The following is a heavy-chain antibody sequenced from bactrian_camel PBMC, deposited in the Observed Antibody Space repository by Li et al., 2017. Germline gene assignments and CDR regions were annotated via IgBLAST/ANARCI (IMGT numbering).Heavy chain of an antibody. CDR2: LNGYGNTI. Sequence: DVQLVESGGGSVQAGGSLKLSCTGSGYTFRNYAMMWLRQAPGKGLEWVSGLNGYGNTIYYADSVKGRFTISRDNAKNTVILQMNSLKSEDTALYYCARGRGTWYEDGMDYWGKGTQVTVS. D-gene: IGHD3*01. J-gene: IGHJ7*01. V-gene: IGHV3S40*01. CDR1: GYTFRNYA.